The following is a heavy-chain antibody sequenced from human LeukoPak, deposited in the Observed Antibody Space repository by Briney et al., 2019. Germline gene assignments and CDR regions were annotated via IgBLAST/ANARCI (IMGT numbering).Heavy chain of an antibody. Sequence: SETLSLTCAVYGGSFSDYYWNWIRQPPGKGLEWIGEINHSGSTNYNPFLKSRVTISVDTSKNQFSLKLSSVTAADTAVYYCARRPVYYDILTGYQNNWFDPWGQGTLVTVSS. D-gene: IGHD3-9*01. CDR3: ARRPVYYDILTGYQNNWFDP. V-gene: IGHV4-34*01. CDR2: INHSGST. J-gene: IGHJ5*02. CDR1: GGSFSDYY.